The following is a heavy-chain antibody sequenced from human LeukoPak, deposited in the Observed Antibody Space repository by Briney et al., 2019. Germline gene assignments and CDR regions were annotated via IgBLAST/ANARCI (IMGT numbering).Heavy chain of an antibody. CDR1: GFTFSDYY. V-gene: IGHV3-11*01. D-gene: IGHD2-15*01. Sequence: GGSLRLSCAASGFTFSDYYMSWIRQAPGKGLEWVSYISSSGSTVYYADSVKGRFTISRDNAKNSLYLQMNSLRAEDTAVYYCASVGVVVAGLHHDYWGQGTLVTVSS. CDR2: ISSSGSTV. J-gene: IGHJ4*02. CDR3: ASVGVVVAGLHHDY.